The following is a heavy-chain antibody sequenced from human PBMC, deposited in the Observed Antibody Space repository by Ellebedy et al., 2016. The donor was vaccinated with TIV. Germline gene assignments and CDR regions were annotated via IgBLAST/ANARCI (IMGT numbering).Heavy chain of an antibody. CDR1: QYIVSDLS. V-gene: IGHV1-24*01. Sequence: ASVKVSCXVSQYIVSDLSMHWVRQAPGKGLEWMGRSDPINGEIVYAHKFQGRVTVTEDTSTDIAYMELSSLRSEDTALYYCATVVSHGDLPVEYWGQGTLVTVSS. J-gene: IGHJ4*02. CDR2: SDPINGEI. D-gene: IGHD7-27*01. CDR3: ATVVSHGDLPVEY.